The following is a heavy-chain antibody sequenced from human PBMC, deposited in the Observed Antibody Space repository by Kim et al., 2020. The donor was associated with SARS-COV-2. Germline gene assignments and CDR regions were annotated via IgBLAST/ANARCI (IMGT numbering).Heavy chain of an antibody. J-gene: IGHJ4*02. Sequence: ASVKVSCKASGYTFTSYAMNWVRQAPGQGLEWMGWINTNTGNPTYAQGFTGRFVFSLDTSVSTAYLQISSLKAEDTAVYYCARGGEGIFCTGGVCWDFDYWGQGTPVTVSS. V-gene: IGHV7-4-1*02. CDR1: GYTFTSYA. CDR2: INTNTGNP. CDR3: ARGGEGIFCTGGVCWDFDY. D-gene: IGHD2-8*02.